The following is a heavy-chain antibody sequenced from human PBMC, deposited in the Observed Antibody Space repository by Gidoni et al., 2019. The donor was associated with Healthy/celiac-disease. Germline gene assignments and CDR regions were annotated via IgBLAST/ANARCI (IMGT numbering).Heavy chain of an antibody. D-gene: IGHD3-3*01. CDR1: GGPISRYY. CDR3: ARGEFGDDFWRGYLWFDP. J-gene: IGHJ5*02. CDR2: IYYSGST. V-gene: IGHV4-59*01. Sequence: QVQLQESGPGLVKPSETLSLTCTVPGGPISRYYWSWIRQPPGTGMEWIGYIYYSGSTNYNPSLKSRVTISVNTSKNTFSLTLSSVPAADTAVYYCARGEFGDDFWRGYLWFDPLGQGTLVTVSS.